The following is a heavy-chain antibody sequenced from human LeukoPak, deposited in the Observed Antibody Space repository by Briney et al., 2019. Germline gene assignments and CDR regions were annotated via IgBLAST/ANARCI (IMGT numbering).Heavy chain of an antibody. J-gene: IGHJ5*02. V-gene: IGHV4-34*01. CDR1: GGPFSGYY. CDR3: ARYDIVATNWFDP. D-gene: IGHD5-12*01. CDR2: ITHRGST. Sequence: SEILSLTCAVYGGPFSGYYWSWIRQPPGKGLEWIGEITHRGSTNYNPSLKSRVTISVDTSKNQFSLKLNSVTAADTAVYYCARYDIVATNWFDPWGQGTLVTVSS.